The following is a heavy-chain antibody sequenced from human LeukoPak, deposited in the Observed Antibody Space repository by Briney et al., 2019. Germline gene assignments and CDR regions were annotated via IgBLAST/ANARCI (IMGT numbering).Heavy chain of an antibody. V-gene: IGHV4-59*01. CDR3: ARDRAVAGYYYCGMDV. J-gene: IGHJ6*02. CDR2: IYYSGST. CDR1: GGSMSRYY. D-gene: IGHD6-19*01. Sequence: PSETLSLTRTDSGGSMSRYYRSWIRQPPGKGLEWIGHIYYSGSTHSTPSLKRRDTISVDTSQNQFSLKKSSVTAAGTAVYFCARDRAVAGYYYCGMDVWGQGAKVSVSS.